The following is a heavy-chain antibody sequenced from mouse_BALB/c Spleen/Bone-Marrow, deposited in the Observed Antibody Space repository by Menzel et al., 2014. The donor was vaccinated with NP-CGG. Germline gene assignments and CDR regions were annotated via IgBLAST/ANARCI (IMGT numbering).Heavy chain of an antibody. J-gene: IGHJ2*01. CDR2: IDPANGNT. Sequence: EVKLMESGAEFVKPGASVKLSCTASGFNIKDTYMHWVKQRPEQGLEWIGRIDPANGNTKYDPKFQGKATITADTSSRTAYLQLSSLTSEDTAVYYCASYVYGYYFDYWGQGTTLTVSS. V-gene: IGHV14-3*02. D-gene: IGHD2-2*01. CDR1: GFNIKDTY. CDR3: ASYVYGYYFDY.